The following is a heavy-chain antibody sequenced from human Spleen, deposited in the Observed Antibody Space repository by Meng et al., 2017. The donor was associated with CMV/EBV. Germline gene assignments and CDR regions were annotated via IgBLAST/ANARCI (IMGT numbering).Heavy chain of an antibody. CDR1: GFTFSSYT. D-gene: IGHD4-17*01. CDR3: ARDYYGDYYFDY. Sequence: GGSLRLSCAASGFTFSSYTMNWVRQAPGKGLEWVSSISSSSRYMYFADSVKGRFTISRDNAKNSLYLQMNSLRAEDTAVYYCARDYYGDYYFDYWGQGSLVTVSS. CDR2: ISSSSRYM. J-gene: IGHJ4*02. V-gene: IGHV3-21*01.